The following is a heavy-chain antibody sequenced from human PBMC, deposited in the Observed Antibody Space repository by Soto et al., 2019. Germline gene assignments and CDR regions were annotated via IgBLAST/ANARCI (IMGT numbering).Heavy chain of an antibody. J-gene: IGHJ6*02. Sequence: QVQLVQSGAEVKKPGSSVKVSCKASGGTFSSYAISWVRQAPGQGLEWMGGIIPIFGTANYAQKFQGRATIPADESTSTAYMELSSRRSEDTAVYYCARRRYCSGGSCYSDHYYYGMDVWGQGTTVTVSS. V-gene: IGHV1-69*01. CDR1: GGTFSSYA. D-gene: IGHD2-15*01. CDR3: ARRRYCSGGSCYSDHYYYGMDV. CDR2: IIPIFGTA.